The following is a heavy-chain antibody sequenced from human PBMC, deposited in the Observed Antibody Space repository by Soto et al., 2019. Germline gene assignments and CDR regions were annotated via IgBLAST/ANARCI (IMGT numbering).Heavy chain of an antibody. CDR2: IKEDGSEK. D-gene: IGHD3-16*02. CDR1: GFILRNYW. V-gene: IGHV3-7*03. Sequence: EVQLVESGGGLVQPGGSLRLSCADSGFILRNYWMSWVRQAPGMGLQWVASIKEDGSEKYYVDPVKGRFTISRENAKNSLYLQMNSLRAEATAVSYCARYRSLDPWGQGILVTVSS. CDR3: ARYRSLDP. J-gene: IGHJ5*02.